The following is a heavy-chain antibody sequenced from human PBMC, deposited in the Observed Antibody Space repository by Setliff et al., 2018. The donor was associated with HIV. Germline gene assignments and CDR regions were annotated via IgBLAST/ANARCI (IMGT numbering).Heavy chain of an antibody. V-gene: IGHV3-74*01. Sequence: PGGSLRLSCAASGFNFNYSWMHWVRQAPGEGLVWVSRIHYDGTASYADSVKGRFTISRDNAKSTLDLQMNSLRAEDTAVYYCARDPGYSSGRYGLYYYYYMDVWGKGTTVTVSS. CDR1: GFNFNYSW. CDR3: ARDPGYSSGRYGLYYYYYMDV. J-gene: IGHJ6*03. D-gene: IGHD6-19*01. CDR2: IHYDGTAS.